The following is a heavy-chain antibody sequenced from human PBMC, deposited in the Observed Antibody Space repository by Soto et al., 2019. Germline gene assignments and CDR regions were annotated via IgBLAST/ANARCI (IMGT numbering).Heavy chain of an antibody. J-gene: IGHJ3*02. Sequence: QVQLVQSGAEVKKPGSSVKVSCKASGGSFSTYGISWVRQAPGQGLEWMGGFIPVFTTAKYAQKFQGRGSITADESTDTAYMELSSLRSEDTAVYFCARDGVDVSRTTVRHGALDIWGQGTVVTVSS. D-gene: IGHD4-17*01. CDR1: GGSFSTYG. CDR2: FIPVFTTA. CDR3: ARDGVDVSRTTVRHGALDI. V-gene: IGHV1-69*01.